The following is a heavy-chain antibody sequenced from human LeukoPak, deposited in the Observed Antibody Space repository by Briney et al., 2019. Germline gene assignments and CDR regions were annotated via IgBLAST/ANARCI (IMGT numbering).Heavy chain of an antibody. D-gene: IGHD6-19*01. CDR3: AKIRAAVAGTGAVDY. CDR2: ISSSSSYI. J-gene: IGHJ4*02. CDR1: GFTFSRYS. V-gene: IGHV3-21*01. Sequence: GGSLRLSCAASGFTFSRYSMNWVRQAPGKGLEWVSSISSSSSYIYYADSVKGRFTISRDNSKNTLYLQMNSLRAEDTAVYYCAKIRAAVAGTGAVDYWGQGTLVTVSS.